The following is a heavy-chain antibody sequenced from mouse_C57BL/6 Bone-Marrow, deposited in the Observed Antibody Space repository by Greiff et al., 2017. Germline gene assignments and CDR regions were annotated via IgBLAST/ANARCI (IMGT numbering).Heavy chain of an antibody. CDR3: TTVGLTGPFAY. D-gene: IGHD4-1*01. Sequence: EVQLQQSGAELVRPGASVKLSCTASGFNIKDDYMHWVKQRPEQGLEWIGWIDPENGDTEYASKFQGKATITADTSSNTAYLQLSSLTPEDTAVYYCTTVGLTGPFAYWGQGTLVTVSA. J-gene: IGHJ3*01. V-gene: IGHV14-4*01. CDR2: IDPENGDT. CDR1: GFNIKDDY.